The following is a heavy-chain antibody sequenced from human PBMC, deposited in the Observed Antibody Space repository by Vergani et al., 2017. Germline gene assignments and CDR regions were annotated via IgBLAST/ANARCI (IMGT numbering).Heavy chain of an antibody. V-gene: IGHV3-23*04. CDR1: GFTFSSHW. D-gene: IGHD3-22*01. CDR2: ISGSGGFT. Sequence: EVQLVESGGDFVQPGGSLRLSCEASGFTFSSHWMHWVRQVPGEGLEWVSGISGSGGFTYYADSVKGRFTISRDNSKNTMFLQMNNLRAEDTAVYYCAKDNVPGYYDSSGYCDYWGQGTLVTVSS. CDR3: AKDNVPGYYDSSGYCDY. J-gene: IGHJ4*02.